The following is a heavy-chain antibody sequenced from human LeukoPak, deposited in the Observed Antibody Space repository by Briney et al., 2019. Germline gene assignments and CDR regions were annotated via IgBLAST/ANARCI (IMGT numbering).Heavy chain of an antibody. CDR1: AGSVSSYY. CDR2: IYYSGST. D-gene: IGHD2-2*01. CDR3: ARAPRRYCSCTSCYRQAYYYYYGMDV. J-gene: IGHJ6*02. V-gene: IGHV4-59*02. Sequence: SETLSLTCTVSAGSVSSYYWSWIRQPPGKGLEWNGYIYYSGSTNYNPSLKSRVTISVDTSKNQFSLKLSSVTAADTAVYYCARAPRRYCSCTSCYRQAYYYYYGMDVWGQGTTVTVSS.